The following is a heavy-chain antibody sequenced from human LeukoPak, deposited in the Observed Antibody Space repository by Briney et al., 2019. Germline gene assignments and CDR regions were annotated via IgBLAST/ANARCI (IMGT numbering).Heavy chain of an antibody. CDR2: ISYDGSNK. CDR3: ARLTPYSSSWG. J-gene: IGHJ4*02. V-gene: IGHV3-30-3*01. Sequence: PGRSLRLSCAASGFTFSSYAMHWVRQAPGKGLEWVAVISYDGSNKYYADSVKGRFTISRDNSKNTLYLQMNSLRAEDTAVYYCARLTPYSSSWGWGQGTLVTVSS. CDR1: GFTFSSYA. D-gene: IGHD6-6*01.